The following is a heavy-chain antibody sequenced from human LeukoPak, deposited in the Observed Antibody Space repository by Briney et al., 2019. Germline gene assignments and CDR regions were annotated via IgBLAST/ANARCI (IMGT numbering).Heavy chain of an antibody. J-gene: IGHJ4*02. CDR2: FHNSGTS. CDR1: DDSISDYY. CDR3: TGGAGWPIDY. D-gene: IGHD2-15*01. Sequence: SETLSLTCTVSDDSISDYYRGWIRQPPGKGLEWIGYFHNSGTSTYNPSLKSRVTISADTSKNQFSLKLNSLPTEDTAEYSCTGGAGWPIDYWGQGILVTVSS. V-gene: IGHV4-59*01.